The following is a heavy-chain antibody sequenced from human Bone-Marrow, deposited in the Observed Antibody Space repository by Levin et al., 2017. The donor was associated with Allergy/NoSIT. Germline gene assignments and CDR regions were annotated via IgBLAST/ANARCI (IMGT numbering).Heavy chain of an antibody. V-gene: IGHV1-18*01. CDR2: ISASNGNT. Sequence: PVASVKVSCKTSGYIFTNYGINWVRQAPGQGLEWMAWISASNGNTKFAQKFKGRVSMTTNTATSTAHMDLRSLRSDDTAVYYCARGVGVTGTTLDSWGQGTLITVSS. J-gene: IGHJ4*02. D-gene: IGHD1-7*01. CDR1: GYIFTNYG. CDR3: ARGVGVTGTTLDS.